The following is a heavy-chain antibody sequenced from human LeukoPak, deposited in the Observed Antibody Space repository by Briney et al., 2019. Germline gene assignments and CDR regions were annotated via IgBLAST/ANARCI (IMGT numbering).Heavy chain of an antibody. J-gene: IGHJ6*02. V-gene: IGHV1-8*01. D-gene: IGHD6-13*01. CDR2: MNPNSGNT. CDR1: GYTFTSYE. CDR3: ARGREPGIAAAGSWAAQHYYYGMDV. Sequence: ASVKVSCKASGYTFTSYEINWVRQAPGRGLECMGWMNPNSGNTGYAQTFQGRVTLTRNTSISAAYMELSSLRSEDTAVYYCARGREPGIAAAGSWAAQHYYYGMDVWGQGTTVTVSS.